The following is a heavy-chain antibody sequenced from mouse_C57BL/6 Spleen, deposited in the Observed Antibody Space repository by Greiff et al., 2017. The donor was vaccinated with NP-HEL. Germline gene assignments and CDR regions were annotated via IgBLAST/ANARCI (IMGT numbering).Heavy chain of an antibody. D-gene: IGHD1-1*02. CDR1: GFTFSDYG. CDR2: ISSGSSTI. V-gene: IGHV5-17*01. Sequence: VKLVESGGGLVKPGGSLKLSCAASGFTFSDYGMHWVRQAPEKGLEWVAYISSGSSTIYYADTVKGRFTISRDNAKNTLFLQMTSLRSEDTAMYYCARSGGSPFDYWGQGTTLTVSS. CDR3: ARSGGSPFDY. J-gene: IGHJ2*01.